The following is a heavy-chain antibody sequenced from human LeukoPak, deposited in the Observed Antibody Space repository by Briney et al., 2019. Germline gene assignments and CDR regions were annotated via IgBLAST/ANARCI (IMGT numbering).Heavy chain of an antibody. CDR1: GFTFSSFA. Sequence: PGGSLRLSCAVSGFTFSSFAMSWVRQAPGKGLEWVSAISCSGGSTYYTDSVKGRFTISRNHSKNTPYLRMNSMRAEDKAVYYCAKDRKGCYGGRSYSSGYWGQGTLVTVSS. CDR2: ISCSGGST. J-gene: IGHJ4*02. D-gene: IGHD4-23*01. CDR3: AKDRKGCYGGRSYSSGY. V-gene: IGHV3-23*01.